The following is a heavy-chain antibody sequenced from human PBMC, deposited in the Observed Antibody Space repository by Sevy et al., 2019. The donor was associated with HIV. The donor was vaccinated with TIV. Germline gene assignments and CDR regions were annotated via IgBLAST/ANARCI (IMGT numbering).Heavy chain of an antibody. CDR3: ARINCTNGVCFQGYYYYAMDV. V-gene: IGHV3-21*01. J-gene: IGHJ6*02. Sequence: GGSLRLSCAASGFTFRSYSMNWVRQAPGKGLEWISSISTESTYIYYADSLKGRFTISRDNAKTSLFLQMNSLRAEDTAVYYCARINCTNGVCFQGYYYYAMDVWGQGTTVTVSS. CDR1: GFTFRSYS. CDR2: ISTESTYI. D-gene: IGHD2-8*01.